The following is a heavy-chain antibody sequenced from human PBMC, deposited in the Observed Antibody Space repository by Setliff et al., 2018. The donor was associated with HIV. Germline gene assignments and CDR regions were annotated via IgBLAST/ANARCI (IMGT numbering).Heavy chain of an antibody. V-gene: IGHV1-24*01. CDR2: FDPEDGET. CDR3: ATDPGYSSTWYSESFQH. J-gene: IGHJ1*01. D-gene: IGHD6-13*01. CDR1: GYTLTELS. Sequence: APVKVSCKISGYTLTELSIHWVRQAPGKGLEWMANFDPEDGETFYAQKFQGRLTMTEDTSTDTAYMELSSLRSDDTAMYYCATDPGYSSTWYSESFQHWGQGTVVTVSS.